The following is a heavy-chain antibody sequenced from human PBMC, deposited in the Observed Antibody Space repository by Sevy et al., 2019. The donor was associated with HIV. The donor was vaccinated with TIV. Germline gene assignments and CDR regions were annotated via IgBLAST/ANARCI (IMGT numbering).Heavy chain of an antibody. Sequence: GESLKFSCQGSGYTFTTYWMSWVRQMPGKGLEWMGRIDPSDSETKYSPSFQDHVTISVDKSISTTYLQWSSLKASDTAMYYCARPGSSSWMFDFWGQGTLVTVSS. CDR1: GYTFTTYW. CDR2: IDPSDSET. D-gene: IGHD6-13*01. J-gene: IGHJ4*02. CDR3: ARPGSSSWMFDF. V-gene: IGHV5-10-1*01.